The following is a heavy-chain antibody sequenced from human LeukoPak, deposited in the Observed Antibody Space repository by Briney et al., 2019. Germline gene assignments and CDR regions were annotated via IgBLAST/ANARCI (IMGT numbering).Heavy chain of an antibody. CDR3: ARGDSDYYDSSGQGGFDP. D-gene: IGHD3-22*01. V-gene: IGHV3-48*03. CDR2: ISSSGSTT. Sequence: GGSLRLSCAASGFTFSSYEMNWVRQAPGKGLEWVSYISSSGSTTYYADSVKGRFTISRDNAKNSLYLQMNSLRAEDTAVYYCARGDSDYYDSSGQGGFDPWGQGTLVTVSS. CDR1: GFTFSSYE. J-gene: IGHJ5*02.